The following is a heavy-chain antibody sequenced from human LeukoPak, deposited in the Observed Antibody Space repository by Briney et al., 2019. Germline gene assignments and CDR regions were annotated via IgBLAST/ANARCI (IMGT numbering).Heavy chain of an antibody. V-gene: IGHV4-59*01. CDR1: RGSISSYY. CDR3: ARDLGLRYFDWLEGGYYYYGMDV. J-gene: IGHJ6*02. D-gene: IGHD3-9*01. Sequence: SETLSLTCTVSRGSISSYYWSWIRQPPGKGLEWIGYIYYSGSTNYNPSLKSRVTISVGTSKNQFSLKLSSVTAADTAVYYCARDLGLRYFDWLEGGYYYYGMDVWGQGTTVTVSS. CDR2: IYYSGST.